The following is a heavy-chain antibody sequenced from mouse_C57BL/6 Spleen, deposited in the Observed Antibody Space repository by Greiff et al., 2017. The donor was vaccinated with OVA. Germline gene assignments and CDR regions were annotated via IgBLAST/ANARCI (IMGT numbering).Heavy chain of an antibody. J-gene: IGHJ1*03. CDR2: IRSKSSNYAT. V-gene: IGHV10-3*01. D-gene: IGHD1-1*01. CDR1: GFTFNTYA. Sequence: EVQRVESGGGLVQPKGSLKLSCAASGFTFNTYAMHWVRQAPGKGLEWVARIRSKSSNYATYYADSVKDRFTISRDDSQSMLYLQMNNLKTEDTAMYYCVRDDYYYGSSYSYWYFDVWGTGTTVTVSS. CDR3: VRDDYYYGSSYSYWYFDV.